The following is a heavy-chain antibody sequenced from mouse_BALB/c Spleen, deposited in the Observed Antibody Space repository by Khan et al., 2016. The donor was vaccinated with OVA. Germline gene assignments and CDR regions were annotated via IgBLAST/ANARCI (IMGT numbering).Heavy chain of an antibody. D-gene: IGHD2-10*01. CDR1: GFSLTNYG. J-gene: IGHJ4*01. Sequence: VQLQESGPGLVAPSQSLSITCTISGFSLTNYGVHWVRQPPGKGLEWLVVIWSDGTTTYDSALKSRLTIRKDNSKSQVFLKMDILQTDDTAMYYCARQPYFHYYVMDYWGQGTSVTVSS. V-gene: IGHV2-6-1*01. CDR3: ARQPYFHYYVMDY. CDR2: IWSDGTT.